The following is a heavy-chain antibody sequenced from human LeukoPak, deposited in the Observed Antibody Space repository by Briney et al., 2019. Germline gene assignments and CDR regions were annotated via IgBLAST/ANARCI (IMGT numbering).Heavy chain of an antibody. J-gene: IGHJ4*02. CDR2: IRQDGGEK. D-gene: IGHD5-12*01. CDR3: ARYSGYADY. V-gene: IGHV3-7*01. Sequence: PGGSLRLSCAASGFTLSSYSMNWVRQAPGKGLEWVANIRQDGGEKYYVDSVKGRFTISRDNAKNSLYLQMNSLRVEDTAVYCCARYSGYADYWGQGTLVTVSP. CDR1: GFTLSSYS.